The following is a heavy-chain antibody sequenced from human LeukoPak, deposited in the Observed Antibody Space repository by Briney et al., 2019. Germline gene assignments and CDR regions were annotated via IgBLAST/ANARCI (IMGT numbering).Heavy chain of an antibody. V-gene: IGHV3-23*01. J-gene: IGHJ5*02. CDR3: AKGAAVGFNCFDP. CDR2: INSGGDST. D-gene: IGHD1-26*01. Sequence: PGGSLRLSCAASGFTFTNYAMSWVRQAPGKGLEWVSTINSGGDSTYYAESVRGRFTISRDNSKNTLYLQMHSLRAEDSAVYYCAKGAAVGFNCFDPWGQGALVTVSS. CDR1: GFTFTNYA.